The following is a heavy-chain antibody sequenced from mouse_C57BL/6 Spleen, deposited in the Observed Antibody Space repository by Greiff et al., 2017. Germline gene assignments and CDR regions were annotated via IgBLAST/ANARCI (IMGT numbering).Heavy chain of an antibody. J-gene: IGHJ2*01. CDR2: IYPGSGST. CDR1: GYTFTSYW. V-gene: IGHV1-55*01. D-gene: IGHD1-1*01. CDR3: AREGQDYYGSSYLYYFDY. Sequence: QVQLQQSGAELVKPGASVKMSCKASGYTFTSYWITWVKQRPGQGLEWIGDIYPGSGSTNYNEKFKSKATLTVDTSSSTAYMQLSSLTSEDSAVYYDAREGQDYYGSSYLYYFDYWGQGTTLTVSS.